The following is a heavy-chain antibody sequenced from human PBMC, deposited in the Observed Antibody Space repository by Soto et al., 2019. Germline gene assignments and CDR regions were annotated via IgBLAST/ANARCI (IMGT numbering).Heavy chain of an antibody. CDR2: LKSKTDGGTT. CDR1: GFSFSDAW. Sequence: SVGSLRLSCAASGFSFSDAWMTWVRQAPGAGLEWVGHLKSKTDGGTTDYAAPVKGRFTISRDASKTTVYLQMNSLRTEDTAVYYCTTDPHSTGTKYWGQGTLVTVSS. D-gene: IGHD1-1*01. J-gene: IGHJ4*02. CDR3: TTDPHSTGTKY. V-gene: IGHV3-15*01.